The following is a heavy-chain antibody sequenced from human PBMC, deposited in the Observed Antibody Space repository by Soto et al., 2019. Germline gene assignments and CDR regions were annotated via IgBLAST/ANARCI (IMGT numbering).Heavy chain of an antibody. V-gene: IGHV1-24*01. J-gene: IGHJ4*02. CDR1: GYTLTELS. CDR2: FDPEDGET. Sequence: ASVKVSCKVSGYTLTELSMHWVRQAPGKGLEWMGGFDPEDGETIYAQKFQGRVTMTEDTSTDTAYTELSSLRSEDTAVYYCATDIYGDYYFDYWGQGTLVTVSS. CDR3: ATDIYGDYYFDY. D-gene: IGHD4-17*01.